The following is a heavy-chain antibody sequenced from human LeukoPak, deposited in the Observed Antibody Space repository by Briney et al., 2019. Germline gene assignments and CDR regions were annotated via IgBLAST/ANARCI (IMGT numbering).Heavy chain of an antibody. J-gene: IGHJ3*02. CDR3: ARQFLEWLSDPFDI. CDR1: GGSISTNAYY. D-gene: IGHD3-3*01. V-gene: IGHV4-39*07. Sequence: SETLSLTCTVSGGSISTNAYYCGWIRQPPGKGLEWIASSHYTGSTFYNPSLKSRVSASVDASKNQFSLRLGSVTAADTAVYYCARQFLEWLSDPFDIWGQGTMLIVSS. CDR2: SHYTGST.